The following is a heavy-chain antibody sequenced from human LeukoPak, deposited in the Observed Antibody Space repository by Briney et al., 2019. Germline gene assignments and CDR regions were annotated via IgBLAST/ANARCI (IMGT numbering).Heavy chain of an antibody. D-gene: IGHD6-6*01. CDR2: INPSGGST. Sequence: GASVKVSCKASGYTFTSYYMHWVRQAPGQGLEWMGIINPSGGSTSYAQKFQGRVTMTRDTSTSTVYMELSSLRSEDTAVYYCARDRCRIAARPPDCYYMDVWGKGTTVTVSS. CDR3: ARDRCRIAARPPDCYYMDV. CDR1: GYTFTSYY. V-gene: IGHV1-46*01. J-gene: IGHJ6*03.